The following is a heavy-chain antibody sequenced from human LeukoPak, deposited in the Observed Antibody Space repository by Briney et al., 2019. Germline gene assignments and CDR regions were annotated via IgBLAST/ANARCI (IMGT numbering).Heavy chain of an antibody. J-gene: IGHJ4*02. D-gene: IGHD3-10*01. V-gene: IGHV4-34*01. CDR3: ANTKLWFGELFSYYFDY. Sequence: SETLSLTCAVYGGSFSGYYWSWIRQPPGKGLEWIGEINHSGSTNYNPSLKSRVTISVDTSKNQFSLKLSSVTAADTAVYYCANTKLWFGELFSYYFDYWGQGTLVTVSS. CDR1: GGSFSGYY. CDR2: INHSGST.